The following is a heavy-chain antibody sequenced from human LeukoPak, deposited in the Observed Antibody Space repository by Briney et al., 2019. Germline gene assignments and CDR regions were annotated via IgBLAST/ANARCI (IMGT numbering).Heavy chain of an antibody. CDR2: INHSGST. CDR1: GGSFSGYY. J-gene: IGHJ4*02. CDR3: ARIKSGVMGY. V-gene: IGHV4-34*01. Sequence: SETLSLTCAVYGGSFSGYYWSWIRQPPGKGLEWIGEINHSGSTNYNPSLKSRVTISVDTSKNQFSLKLSSVTAADTAVYYCARIKSGVMGYWGQGTLVTVSS. D-gene: IGHD3-16*01.